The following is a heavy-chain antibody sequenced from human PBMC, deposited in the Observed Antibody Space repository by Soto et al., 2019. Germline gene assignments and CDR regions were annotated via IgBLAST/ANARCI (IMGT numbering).Heavy chain of an antibody. V-gene: IGHV4-31*02. CDR3: AGDGESQDY. Sequence: SWIRQHPGKGLEWIGYIYYSGSTYYNPSLKSRVTISVDTSKNQFSLKLSSVTAADTAVYYCAGDGESQDYWGQGTLVTVSS. CDR2: IYYSGST. J-gene: IGHJ4*02. D-gene: IGHD3-10*01.